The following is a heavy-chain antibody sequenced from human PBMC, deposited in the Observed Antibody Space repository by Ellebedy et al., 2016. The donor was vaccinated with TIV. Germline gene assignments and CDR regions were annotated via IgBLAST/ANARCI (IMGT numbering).Heavy chain of an antibody. CDR2: IKQDGSEK. V-gene: IGHV3-7*01. D-gene: IGHD3-22*01. Sequence: GESLKISXAASGFTFSGYWMSWVRQAPGKGLEWVANIKQDGSEKYYVDSVKGRFTISRDNAKNSLYLQMNSLRAEDTAVYYCARESPRVYYYDSSGYYWAWYFDLWGRGTLFTVSS. CDR3: ARESPRVYYYDSSGYYWAWYFDL. J-gene: IGHJ2*01. CDR1: GFTFSGYW.